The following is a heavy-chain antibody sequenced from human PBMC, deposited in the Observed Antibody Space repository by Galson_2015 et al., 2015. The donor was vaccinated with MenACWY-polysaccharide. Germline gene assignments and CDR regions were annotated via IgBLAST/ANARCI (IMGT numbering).Heavy chain of an antibody. CDR2: IYWDGDN. CDR3: AHVMITFGGVIGDDAFDV. Sequence: PALVNPTQTLTLTCTFSGFSLLTKGVGVNWIRQPPGKALEWLAVIYWDGDNRYSPSLRSRLTVTKDTSKNQVVLTMTNMDLVDTATYYCAHVMITFGGVIGDDAFDVWGPGTMVTVSS. V-gene: IGHV2-5*02. J-gene: IGHJ3*01. D-gene: IGHD3-16*01. CDR1: GFSLLTKGVG.